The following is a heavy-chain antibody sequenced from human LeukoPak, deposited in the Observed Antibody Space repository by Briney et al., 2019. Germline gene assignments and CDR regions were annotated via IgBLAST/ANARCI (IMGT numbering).Heavy chain of an antibody. J-gene: IGHJ3*01. CDR2: ISSSSSYI. V-gene: IGHV3-21*01. CDR3: AREKSSNNWIGSS. CDR1: GFTFSSYS. D-gene: IGHD1-20*01. Sequence: GGSLRLSCAASGFTFSSYSMNWVRQAPGKGLEWVSSISSSSSYIYYADSVKGRFTISRDNAKSSLYLQMNSLRAEDTAVYYCAREKSSNNWIGSSWGQGTMVTVSS.